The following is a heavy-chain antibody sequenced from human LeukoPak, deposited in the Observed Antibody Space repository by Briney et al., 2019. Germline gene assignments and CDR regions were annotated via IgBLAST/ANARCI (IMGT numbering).Heavy chain of an antibody. J-gene: IGHJ4*02. V-gene: IGHV3-7*01. D-gene: IGHD3-3*01. CDR3: ARDFWGAYRVDLFDF. CDR2: IKQDGSET. Sequence: PGGSLRLSCAASGFTFSNYWMSWVRRAPGKGLEWVANIKQDGSETYYVDSVRGRFTISRDNAQNSLYLQMNSLRAEDTAVYYCARDFWGAYRVDLFDFWSQGILVTVSS. CDR1: GFTFSNYW.